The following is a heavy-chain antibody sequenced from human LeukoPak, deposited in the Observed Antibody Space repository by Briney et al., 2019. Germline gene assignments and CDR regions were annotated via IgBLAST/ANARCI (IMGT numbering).Heavy chain of an antibody. CDR2: ISAYNGNT. CDR3: ASSHSSGWDEYFFDY. CDR1: GYTFTSYG. Sequence: ASVKVSCKASGYTFTSYGISWVRQAPGQGLEWMGWISAYNGNTNYAQKLQGRVTMTTDTSTSTAYMELRSLRSDDTAVYYCASSHSSGWDEYFFDYWGQGTLVTVSS. J-gene: IGHJ4*02. D-gene: IGHD6-19*01. V-gene: IGHV1-18*01.